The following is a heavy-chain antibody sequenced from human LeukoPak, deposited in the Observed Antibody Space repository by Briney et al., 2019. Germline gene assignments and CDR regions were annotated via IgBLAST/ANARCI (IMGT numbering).Heavy chain of an antibody. Sequence: GGSLRLSCAASGFTFSNYWMSWVRQAPGKGLEWVANIKQDGNEKYYVDSVKGRFTISRDNAKNSLYLQMNSLRAEDTAVYYCARDDYGGTRYWGQGTLVTVPS. D-gene: IGHD4/OR15-4a*01. V-gene: IGHV3-7*01. J-gene: IGHJ4*02. CDR1: GFTFSNYW. CDR2: IKQDGNEK. CDR3: ARDDYGGTRY.